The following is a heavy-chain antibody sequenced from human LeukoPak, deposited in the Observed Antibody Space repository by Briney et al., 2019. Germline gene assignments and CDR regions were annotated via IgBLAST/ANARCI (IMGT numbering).Heavy chain of an antibody. CDR3: ARGLDYYGSESYYFYYGMDV. D-gene: IGHD3-10*01. J-gene: IGHJ6*02. CDR2: MNPNSGNT. CDR1: GYTFTSYD. Sequence: GASVKVFCKASGYTFTSYDINWVRQATGQGLEWMGWMNPNSGNTGYAQKFQGRVTMTRNTSISTAYMELSSLRSEDTAVYYCARGLDYYGSESYYFYYGMDVWGQGTTVTVSS. V-gene: IGHV1-8*01.